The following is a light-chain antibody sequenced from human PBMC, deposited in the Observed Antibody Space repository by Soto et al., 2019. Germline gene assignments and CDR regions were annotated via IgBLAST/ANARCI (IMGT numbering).Light chain of an antibody. Sequence: EIVLTQSPATLSLSPGERATLSCRASQSISYNLAWYQQKPGQAPRLLIYDASNRATGVPARFSGSGSGTDFTLSISSLEPEDFAVYYCQQYDNWPPLTFGGGTKVEIK. CDR2: DAS. V-gene: IGKV3-11*01. CDR3: QQYDNWPPLT. J-gene: IGKJ4*01. CDR1: QSISYN.